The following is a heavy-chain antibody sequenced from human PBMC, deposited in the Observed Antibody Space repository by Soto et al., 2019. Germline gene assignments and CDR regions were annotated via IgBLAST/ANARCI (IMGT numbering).Heavy chain of an antibody. J-gene: IGHJ4*01. CDR1: GGSISSGDYY. D-gene: IGHD3-22*01. Sequence: QVQLQESGPGLVKPSQTLSLTCTVSGGSISSGDYYCGWIRQPPGKGLEWIENIYHRGGTFYHPSLKRRVTISVDTSKNQCSLTLRSVSVADAAVYYCARDDSSGYFLDYWGQGTLVTVSS. CDR2: IYHRGGT. V-gene: IGHV4-30-4*01. CDR3: ARDDSSGYFLDY.